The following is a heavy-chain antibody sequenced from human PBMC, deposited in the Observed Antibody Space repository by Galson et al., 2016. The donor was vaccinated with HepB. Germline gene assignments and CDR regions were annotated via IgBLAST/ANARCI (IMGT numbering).Heavy chain of an antibody. CDR3: ARDVTPNCGDDVYWRWFDP. V-gene: IGHV1-3*01. CDR2: INADSGNT. CDR1: GYTFISYS. J-gene: IGHJ5*01. Sequence: SVKVSCKASGYTFISYSISWVRQAPGQRLEWIGWINADSGNTKYSQKFQDRVAITRDTSASTAYMELSSLRSEDTAMYYCARDVTPNCGDDVYWRWFDPCGQGTLVAVSS. D-gene: IGHD2-21*02.